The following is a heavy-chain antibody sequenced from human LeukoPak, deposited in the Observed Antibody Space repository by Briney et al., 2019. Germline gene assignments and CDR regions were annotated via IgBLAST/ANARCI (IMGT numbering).Heavy chain of an antibody. CDR1: GYTLTELS. CDR3: ARDLYDSSGYSQY. V-gene: IGHV1-24*01. J-gene: IGHJ4*02. D-gene: IGHD3-22*01. CDR2: FDPEDGET. Sequence: ASVKVSCKVSGYTLTELSMHWVRQAPGKGLEWMGGFDPEDGETIYAQKFQGRVTMTRDTSTSTVYMELSSLRSEDTAVYYCARDLYDSSGYSQYWGQGTLVTVSS.